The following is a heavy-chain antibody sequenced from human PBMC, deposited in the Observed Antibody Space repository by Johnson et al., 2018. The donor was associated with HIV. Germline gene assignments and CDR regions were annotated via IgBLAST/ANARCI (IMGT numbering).Heavy chain of an antibody. Sequence: VQLVESGGGLVQRGGSLRLSCAASGFTVSSNYMTWVRQAPGKGLEWVSVIYSGGSTYYADSVKGRFTISRDHSENTLYLQMNSLRTEDTAVYYCAKDKAVVTALYDAFDIWGQGTMVTVSS. CDR2: IYSGGST. CDR3: AKDKAVVTALYDAFDI. D-gene: IGHD2-21*02. V-gene: IGHV3-66*02. CDR1: GFTVSSNY. J-gene: IGHJ3*02.